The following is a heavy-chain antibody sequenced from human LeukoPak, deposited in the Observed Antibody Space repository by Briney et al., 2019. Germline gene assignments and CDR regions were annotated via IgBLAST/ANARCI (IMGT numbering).Heavy chain of an antibody. V-gene: IGHV3-9*01. D-gene: IGHD2-8*01. CDR3: AEAVGYCTNGVCYKYFHH. J-gene: IGHJ1*01. Sequence: PDRSLRLSCAASGFNFDDSAMHWVRQAPGKGLEWFPGISWNSVTIAYADSVKGRFTISRDNGMNSLYLQMNSLRADDTALYYCAEAVGYCTNGVCYKYFHHWGQGTLVTVSS. CDR1: GFNFDDSA. CDR2: ISWNSVTI.